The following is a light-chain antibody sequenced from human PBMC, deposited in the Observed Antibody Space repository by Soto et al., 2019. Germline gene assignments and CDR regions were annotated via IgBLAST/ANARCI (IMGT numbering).Light chain of an antibody. Sequence: QSALTQPPSVSGSPGQSVAISCTGTSSDVGSYNRVSWYQQPPGAAPKLMIYEVSNRPSGVPDRFSGSKSGNTASLTISGLQAEDEADYYCNSYTGSSTYVLVTGTKVTVL. CDR2: EVS. J-gene: IGLJ1*01. V-gene: IGLV2-18*02. CDR3: NSYTGSSTYV. CDR1: SSDVGSYNR.